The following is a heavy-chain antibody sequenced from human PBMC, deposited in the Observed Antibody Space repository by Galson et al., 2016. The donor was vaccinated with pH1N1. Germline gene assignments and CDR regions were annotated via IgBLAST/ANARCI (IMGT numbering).Heavy chain of an antibody. Sequence: SLRLSCAAFDFDFRHSDMHWVRQAAGKGLEWVSTIGTHVDTVYSDFVKGRFTISREDAKNSMYLQMHRLRTGDTAEYYCAKSRYIGSADGRLFDFWGQGTMVTISS. CDR3: AKSRYIGSADGRLFDF. CDR1: DFDFRHSD. CDR2: IGTHVDT. J-gene: IGHJ3*01. V-gene: IGHV3-13*01. D-gene: IGHD1-26*01.